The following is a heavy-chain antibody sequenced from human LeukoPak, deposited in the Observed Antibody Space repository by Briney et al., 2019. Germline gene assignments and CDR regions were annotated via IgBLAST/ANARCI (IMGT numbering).Heavy chain of an antibody. V-gene: IGHV1-69*05. J-gene: IGHJ6*03. CDR1: GYTFTGYY. D-gene: IGHD2-2*01. CDR3: ARVVVPAAIPSSYYYYMDV. CDR2: IIPIFGTA. Sequence: GASVKVSCKASGYTFTGYYMHWVRQAPGQGLEWMGGIIPIFGTANYAQKFQGRVTITTDESTSTAYMELSSLRSEDTAVYYCARVVVPAAIPSSYYYYMDVWGKGTTVTVSS.